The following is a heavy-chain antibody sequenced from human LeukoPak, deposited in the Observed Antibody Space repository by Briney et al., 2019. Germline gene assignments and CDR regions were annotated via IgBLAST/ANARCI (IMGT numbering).Heavy chain of an antibody. Sequence: SETLSLTCAVYGGSFSGYYWSWVRQPPGKGLEWIGEINHSGSTNYNPSLKSRVTISVDTSKNQFSLKLSSVTAADTAVYYCARGQSSGLENWFDPWGQGTLVTVSS. CDR2: INHSGST. J-gene: IGHJ5*02. CDR3: ARGQSSGLENWFDP. V-gene: IGHV4-34*01. CDR1: GGSFSGYY. D-gene: IGHD6-19*01.